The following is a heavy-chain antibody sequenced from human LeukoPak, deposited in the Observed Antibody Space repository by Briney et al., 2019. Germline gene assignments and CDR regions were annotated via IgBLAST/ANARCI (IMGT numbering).Heavy chain of an antibody. D-gene: IGHD6-13*01. V-gene: IGHV4-34*01. CDR3: ARGKYSSSWPYYYGMDV. CDR1: GGSFSGYY. J-gene: IGHJ6*02. Sequence: SETLSLTCAVYGGSFSGYYWSWIRQPPGKGLEWIGEINHSGSTNYNPSLKSRVTISVDTSKNQFSLKLSSVTAADTAVYYCARGKYSSSWPYYYGMDVWGQGTTVTVS. CDR2: INHSGST.